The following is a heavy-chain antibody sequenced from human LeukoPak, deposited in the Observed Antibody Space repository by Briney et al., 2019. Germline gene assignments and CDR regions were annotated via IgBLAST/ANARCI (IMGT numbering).Heavy chain of an antibody. D-gene: IGHD1-7*01. CDR3: ATDRGVLGLELPYPLPQSGFDP. CDR2: FDPEDGET. CDR1: GYTLTELS. Sequence: ASVKVSCKVSGYTLTELSMHWVRQAPGKGLEWMGGFDPEDGETIYAQKFQGRVTMTEDTSTDTAYMELSSLRSEDTAVYYCATDRGVLGLELPYPLPQSGFDPWGQGTLVTVSS. V-gene: IGHV1-24*01. J-gene: IGHJ5*02.